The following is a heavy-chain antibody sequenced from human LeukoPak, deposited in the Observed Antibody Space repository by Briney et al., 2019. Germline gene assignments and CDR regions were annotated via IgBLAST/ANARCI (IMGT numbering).Heavy chain of an antibody. CDR3: ARDRFGELPHCYYYGMDV. Sequence: SETLSLTCTVSGGSISSSSYYWGWIRQPPGKGLEWIGSIYYSGSTYYNPSLKSRVTISVDTSKNQFSLKLSSVTAADTAVYYCARDRFGELPHCYYYGMDVWGQGTTVTVSS. J-gene: IGHJ6*02. CDR1: GGSISSSSYY. D-gene: IGHD3-10*01. V-gene: IGHV4-39*02. CDR2: IYYSGST.